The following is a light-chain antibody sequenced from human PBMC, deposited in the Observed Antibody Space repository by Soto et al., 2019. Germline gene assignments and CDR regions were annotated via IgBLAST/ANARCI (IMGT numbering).Light chain of an antibody. Sequence: SALTQPASVSGSPGQSITISCTGTSSDVGGYNYVPWYQQHPGKAPKLMIYEVSNRPSGVSNRFSGSKSGNTASLTISGLQAEDEADYYCSSYTSSSPLYVFGTGTKLTVL. CDR3: SSYTSSSPLYV. J-gene: IGLJ1*01. CDR2: EVS. V-gene: IGLV2-14*01. CDR1: SSDVGGYNY.